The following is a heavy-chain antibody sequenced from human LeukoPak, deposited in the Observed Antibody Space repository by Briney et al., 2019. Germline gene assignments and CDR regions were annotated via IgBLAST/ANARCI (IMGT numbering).Heavy chain of an antibody. CDR1: GFPFTFS. CDR3: AKQSTARSLGE. V-gene: IGHV3-23*01. D-gene: IGHD6-6*01. Sequence: PGGPLRLSCAASGFPFTFSMSLGRQAPGKGLDRVSTITGSGGDTYYSESVKGLFNIPRENSKDARYLQIDSLRAEDTAVYYCAKQSTARSLGEGGRGTLVTVSS. J-gene: IGHJ4*02. CDR2: ITGSGGDT.